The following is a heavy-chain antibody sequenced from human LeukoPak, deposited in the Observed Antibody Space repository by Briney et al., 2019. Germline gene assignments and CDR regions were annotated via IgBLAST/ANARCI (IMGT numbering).Heavy chain of an antibody. D-gene: IGHD3-9*01. Sequence: PSETLSLTCTVSGYSISSGYYWGWIRQPPGKGLEWIGSIYHSGSTYYNPSLKSRVTISVDTSKNQFSLKLSSVTAADPAVYYFGRNDKETQFDYWGQGTLVTVSS. CDR3: GRNDKETQFDY. V-gene: IGHV4-38-2*02. CDR1: GYSISSGYY. CDR2: IYHSGST. J-gene: IGHJ4*02.